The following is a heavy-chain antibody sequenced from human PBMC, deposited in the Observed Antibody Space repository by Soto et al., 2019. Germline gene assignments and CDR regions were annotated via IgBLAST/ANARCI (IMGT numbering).Heavy chain of an antibody. J-gene: IGHJ6*03. CDR1: GFTFSSYS. D-gene: IGHD2-2*01. CDR3: ARDRDVVVPAAMPNYYYYYMDV. CDR2: ISSSSSTI. V-gene: IGHV3-48*01. Sequence: GGSLRLSCAASGFTFSSYSMNWVRQAPGKGLEWVLYISSSSSTIYYADSVKGRFTISRDNAKNSLYLQMNSLRAEDTAVYYCARDRDVVVPAAMPNYYYYYMDVWGKGTTVTVSS.